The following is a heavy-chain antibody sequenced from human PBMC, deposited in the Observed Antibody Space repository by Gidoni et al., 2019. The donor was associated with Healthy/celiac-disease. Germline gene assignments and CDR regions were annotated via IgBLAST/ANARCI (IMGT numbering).Heavy chain of an antibody. CDR2: IIPIFGTA. D-gene: IGHD4-17*01. V-gene: IGHV1-69*01. CDR3: AREGLTVTTVTRGWFDP. CDR1: GGTFSSYA. Sequence: QVQLVQSGAEVKKPGSSVKVSCKASGGTFSSYAISWVRQAPGQGLEWMGGIIPIFGTANYAQKFQGRVTITADESTSTAYMELSSLRSEDTAVYYCAREGLTVTTVTRGWFDPWGQGTLVTVSS. J-gene: IGHJ5*02.